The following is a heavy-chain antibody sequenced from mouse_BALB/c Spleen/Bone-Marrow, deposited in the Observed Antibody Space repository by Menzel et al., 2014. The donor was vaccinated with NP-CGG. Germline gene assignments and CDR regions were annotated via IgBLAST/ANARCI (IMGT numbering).Heavy chain of an antibody. CDR2: IGIGGST. D-gene: IGHD1-1*01. CDR3: ARASYYYGSRYDY. V-gene: IGHV2-9*02. J-gene: IGHJ2*01. CDR1: GFSLTSYG. Sequence: QVQLKQSGPGLVAPSQSLSITCTVSGFSLTSYGVHWVRQPPGKGLEWLGVIGIGGSTNYNSALMSRLSISKDNSKSQVFLKMNSLQTDDTAMYYCARASYYYGSRYDYWGQGTTLTVSS.